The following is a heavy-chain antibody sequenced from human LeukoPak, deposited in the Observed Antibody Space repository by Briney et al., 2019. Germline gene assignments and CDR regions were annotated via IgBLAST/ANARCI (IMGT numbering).Heavy chain of an antibody. D-gene: IGHD2-21*02. J-gene: IGHJ3*02. CDR1: GFTFSSYA. CDR2: IYSGGST. CDR3: ARFRRCGGDCYDAFDI. V-gene: IGHV3-53*01. Sequence: GGSLRLSCAASGFTFSSYAMSWVRQAPGKGLEWVSVIYSGGSTYYADSVKGRLTISRDNSKNTLYLQMNSLRAEDTAVYYCARFRRCGGDCYDAFDIWGQGTMVTVSS.